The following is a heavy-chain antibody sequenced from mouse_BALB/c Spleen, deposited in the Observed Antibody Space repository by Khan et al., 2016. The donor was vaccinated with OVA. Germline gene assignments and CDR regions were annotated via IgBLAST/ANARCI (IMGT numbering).Heavy chain of an antibody. D-gene: IGHD2-2*01. CDR3: TRHGYVSCFDY. J-gene: IGHJ3*01. CDR1: GYSFTSYY. Sequence: VRLQQSGPELMKPGASVKISCKASGYSFTSYYIHWVMQSHGKSLEWIGYIDPFSGGTTYNQKFKGKATLTVDTSSSTAYIHLTNLTSEDSAVYYGTRHGYVSCFDYWGQGTLVTVSA. CDR2: IDPFSGGT. V-gene: IGHV1S135*01.